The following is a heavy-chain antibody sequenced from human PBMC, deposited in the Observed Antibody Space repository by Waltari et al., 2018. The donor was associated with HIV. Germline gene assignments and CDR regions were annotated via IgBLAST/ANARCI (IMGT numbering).Heavy chain of an antibody. CDR3: AKGGVGATADY. J-gene: IGHJ4*02. V-gene: IGHV3-23*01. CDR1: GFTFSTYA. Sequence: EVQLLESGGGLVQPGGSLRLSCAASGFTFSTYAMTWVRQAPGKGLGWVSAISGSGGSTHYADSVKGLFTISRDNSKNTLYLQMNSLRAEDTAVYYCAKGGVGATADYWGQGTLVTVSS. D-gene: IGHD1-26*01. CDR2: ISGSGGST.